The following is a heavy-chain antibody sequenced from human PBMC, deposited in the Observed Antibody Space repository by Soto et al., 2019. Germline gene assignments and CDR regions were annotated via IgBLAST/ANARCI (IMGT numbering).Heavy chain of an antibody. D-gene: IGHD6-13*01. CDR3: ARDRSIAAATEDPLVSETKYYYMDV. CDR1: GYTFTSYA. CDR2: INAGNGNT. V-gene: IGHV1-3*01. J-gene: IGHJ6*03. Sequence: ASVKVSCKASGYTFTSYAMHWVRQAPGQRLEWMGWINAGNGNTKYSQKFQGRVTITRDTSASTAYMELSSLRSEDTAVYYCARDRSIAAATEDPLVSETKYYYMDVWGKGTTVTVSS.